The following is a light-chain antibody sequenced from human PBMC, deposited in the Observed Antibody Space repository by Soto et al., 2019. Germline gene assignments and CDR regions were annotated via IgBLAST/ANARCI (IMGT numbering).Light chain of an antibody. CDR3: QQVDSYPRT. CDR2: SAS. CDR1: QAIGSY. V-gene: IGKV1-9*01. J-gene: IGKJ3*01. Sequence: IQLTQSPSSLSASVGDTVTITCRVSQAIGSYFAWYQQRPGTAPKLLIYSASTLHSGVPSRLSGSGSGTDFTLTISSLQPEDFATYDCQQVDSYPRTFGPGTTVEI.